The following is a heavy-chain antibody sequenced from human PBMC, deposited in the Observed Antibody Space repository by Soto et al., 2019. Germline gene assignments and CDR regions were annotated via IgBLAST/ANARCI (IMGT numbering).Heavy chain of an antibody. CDR1: GYTFTSYA. CDR3: ARDPYCSSTSCYFSWFDP. Sequence: QVQLVQSGAEVKKPGASVKVSCKASGYTFTSYAMHWVRQAPGQRLEWMGWINAGNGNTKYSQKFQGRVTITSDTSASTAYMELSSLRSEDTAVYYCARDPYCSSTSCYFSWFDPWGQGTLVTVSS. J-gene: IGHJ5*02. V-gene: IGHV1-3*01. CDR2: INAGNGNT. D-gene: IGHD2-2*01.